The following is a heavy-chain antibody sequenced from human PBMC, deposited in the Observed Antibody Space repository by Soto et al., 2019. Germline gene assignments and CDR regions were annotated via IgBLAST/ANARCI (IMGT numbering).Heavy chain of an antibody. V-gene: IGHV1-24*01. Sequence: EASVKVSCKVSGYTLTELSMHWVRQAPGKGLEWMGGFDPEDGETIYAQKFQGRVTMTEDTSTDTAYMELSSLRSEDTAVYYCATTLLRYHYYFDYWGQGTLVTVSS. CDR3: ATTLLRYHYYFDY. CDR2: FDPEDGET. D-gene: IGHD3-9*01. CDR1: GYTLTELS. J-gene: IGHJ4*02.